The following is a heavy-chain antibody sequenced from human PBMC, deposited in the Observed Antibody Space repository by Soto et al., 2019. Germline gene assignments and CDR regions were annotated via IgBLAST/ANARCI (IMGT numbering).Heavy chain of an antibody. CDR1: GGPSSAYY. D-gene: IGHD2-15*01. V-gene: IGHV4-34*01. Sequence: PSETLSPTCVDYGGPSSAYYWSLIRQPPGQGPDWNGENNHSGSTNYNPSLKSRVTISVDTSKNQFSLKLSSVTAADTAVYYCARGRKKGVVVVGSSGPPSYAFDIWGQGTMVS. J-gene: IGHJ3*02. CDR2: NNHSGST. CDR3: ARGRKKGVVVVGSSGPPSYAFDI.